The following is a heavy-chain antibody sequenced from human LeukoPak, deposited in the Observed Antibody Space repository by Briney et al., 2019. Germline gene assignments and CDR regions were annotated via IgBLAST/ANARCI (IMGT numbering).Heavy chain of an antibody. Sequence: GGSLRLSCAASGFTFSSYSMNWVRQAPGKGLEWVSSISSSSSYIYYADSVKGRFTISRDNAKNSLYLQMNSLRAEDTAVYYCARDLDYYGSGSFGAFDIWGQGTMVTVSS. CDR2: ISSSSSYI. V-gene: IGHV3-21*01. D-gene: IGHD3-10*01. CDR3: ARDLDYYGSGSFGAFDI. J-gene: IGHJ3*02. CDR1: GFTFSSYS.